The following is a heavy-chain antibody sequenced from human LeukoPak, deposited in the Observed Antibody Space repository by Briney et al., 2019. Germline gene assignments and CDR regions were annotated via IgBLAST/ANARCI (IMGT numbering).Heavy chain of an antibody. CDR3: ARHGANDVSYYYGMDV. Sequence: SETLSLTCTVSGGSISSYYWSWIRQPAGKGLEWIGRIYTSGSTNYNPSLKSRVTMSVDTSKNQFSLKLSSVTAADTAVYYCARHGANDVSYYYGMDVWGQGTTVTVSS. CDR1: GGSISSYY. J-gene: IGHJ6*02. CDR2: IYTSGST. V-gene: IGHV4-4*07. D-gene: IGHD4/OR15-4a*01.